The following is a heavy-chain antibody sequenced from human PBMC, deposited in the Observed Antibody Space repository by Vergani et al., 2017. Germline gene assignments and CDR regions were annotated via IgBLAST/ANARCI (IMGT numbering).Heavy chain of an antibody. CDR1: GFTFSSYG. CDR2: IWYDGSMK. J-gene: IGHJ4*02. CDR3: ARIGIVGAKPHDY. D-gene: IGHD1-26*01. Sequence: QEQLVASGGGVVQPGTSLRLSCAASGFTFSSYGMHWVRQAPGKGLEWVALIWYDGSMKYYADSVKGRFTISRDNSKNSLYLQMNSLRAEDTAVYYCARIGIVGAKPHDYWGQGTLVTVSS. V-gene: IGHV3-33*01.